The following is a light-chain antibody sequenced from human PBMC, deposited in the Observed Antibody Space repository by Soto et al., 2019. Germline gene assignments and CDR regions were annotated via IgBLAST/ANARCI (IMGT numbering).Light chain of an antibody. V-gene: IGLV2-14*01. CDR1: SSDVGGYNY. Sequence: QSALTQPASVSGSPAQSITISCTGTSSDVGGYNYVSWYQQHPGKAPKLMIYDVSNRPSGVSNRFSGSKSGNTASLTISGLQAEDEADYYCSSYTSSSIPYVFGTGTKVTV. CDR2: DVS. J-gene: IGLJ1*01. CDR3: SSYTSSSIPYV.